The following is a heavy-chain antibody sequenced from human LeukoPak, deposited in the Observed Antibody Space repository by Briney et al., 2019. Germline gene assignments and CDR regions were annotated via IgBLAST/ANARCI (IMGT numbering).Heavy chain of an antibody. CDR1: GYTFTSYD. J-gene: IGHJ4*02. CDR3: ARGGIRIVGATTDLDY. CDR2: MNPNSGNT. Sequence: ASVKVSCKASGYTFTSYDMNWVRQATGQGLEWMGWMNPNSGNTGYAQKFQGRVTMTRNTSISTAYMELSSLRSEDTAVYYCARGGIRIVGATTDLDYWGQGTLVTVSS. D-gene: IGHD1-26*01. V-gene: IGHV1-8*01.